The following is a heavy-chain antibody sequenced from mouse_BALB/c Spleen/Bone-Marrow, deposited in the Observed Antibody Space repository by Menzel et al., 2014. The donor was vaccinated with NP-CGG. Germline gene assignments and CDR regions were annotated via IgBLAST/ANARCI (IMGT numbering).Heavy chain of an antibody. CDR2: INPTRGYT. J-gene: IGHJ2*01. Sequence: VQLQQSAPELARPGASVKMSCKASGYTFTSFTIQWIKQRPGQGLEWIGYINPTRGYTDYNQKFKDRTTLTADKSPSTTYMQLTSLTSEDSAVYYCAREATYYAYFDYWGQGTALAVSS. CDR3: AREATYYAYFDY. CDR1: GYTFTSFT. V-gene: IGHV1-4*02. D-gene: IGHD1-1*01.